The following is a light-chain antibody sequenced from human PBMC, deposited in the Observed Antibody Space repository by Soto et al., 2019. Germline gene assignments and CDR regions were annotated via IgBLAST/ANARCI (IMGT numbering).Light chain of an antibody. J-gene: IGLJ3*02. CDR2: STN. V-gene: IGLV8-61*01. CDR3: VLYMGSGIRV. CDR1: SGSVSTSYY. Sequence: QTVVTQEPSFSVSPGGTVILTCGLSSGSVSTSYYPSWYQQTPGQAPRTLIDSTNTRSSGVPDRFSGSILGNKAALTITGAQADDESDYYCVLYMGSGIRVFGGGTKLTVL.